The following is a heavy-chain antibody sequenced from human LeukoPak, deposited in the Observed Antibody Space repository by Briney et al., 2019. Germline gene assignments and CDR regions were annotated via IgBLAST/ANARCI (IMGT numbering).Heavy chain of an antibody. CDR3: ARVRGSSGAYCGGDCYSGWFDP. CDR1: GGSISSYY. J-gene: IGHJ5*02. D-gene: IGHD2-21*02. Sequence: PSETLSLTCTVSGGSISSYYWSWIRQPPGKGLEWIGYIYYSGSTYYNPSLKSRVTISVDTSKNQFSLKLSSVTAADTAVYYCARVRGSSGAYCGGDCYSGWFDPWGQGTLVTVSS. V-gene: IGHV4-59*08. CDR2: IYYSGST.